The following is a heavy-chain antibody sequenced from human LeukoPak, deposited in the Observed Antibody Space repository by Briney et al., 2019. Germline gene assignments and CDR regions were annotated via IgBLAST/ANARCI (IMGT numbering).Heavy chain of an antibody. J-gene: IGHJ4*02. CDR2: INPNSGDT. CDR3: ARDYCSSTSCLFDY. D-gene: IGHD2-2*01. Sequence: ASVKVSCKASGYTFTGYHMHWVRQAPGQGLEWMGRINPNSGDTNYAQKFQGRVTMTRDTSISTAYMELSRLRSGDTAVYYCARDYCSSTSCLFDYWGQGTLVTVSS. V-gene: IGHV1-2*06. CDR1: GYTFTGYH.